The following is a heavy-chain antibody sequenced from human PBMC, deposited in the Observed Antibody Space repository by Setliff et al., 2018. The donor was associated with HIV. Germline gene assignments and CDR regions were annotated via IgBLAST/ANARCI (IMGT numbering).Heavy chain of an antibody. CDR1: GFAFSTFD. Sequence: PGGSLRLSCAASGFAFSTFDMNWVRQAPGKGLEWVSAVGVGGATYYADSVRGRFAVSRDDSKNTLYLEMSGLRAEDTAIYYCAKPTSGMYPRSFDLWGQGTMVTVSS. V-gene: IGHV3-23*01. D-gene: IGHD1-1*01. CDR3: AKPTSGMYPRSFDL. J-gene: IGHJ3*01. CDR2: VGVGGAT.